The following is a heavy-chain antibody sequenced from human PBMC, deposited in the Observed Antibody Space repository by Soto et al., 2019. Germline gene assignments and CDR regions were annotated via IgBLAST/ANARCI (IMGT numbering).Heavy chain of an antibody. V-gene: IGHV1-18*01. CDR3: ASSSSGYDPDAFDI. CDR2: ISAYNGNT. CDR1: GYTFTSYG. D-gene: IGHD5-12*01. Sequence: GASVKVSCKASGYTFTSYGISWVRQAPGQGLEWMGWISAYNGNTNYAQKLQGRVTMTTDTSTSTAYMELRSLRSDDTAVYYCASSSSGYDPDAFDIWGQGTMVTVSS. J-gene: IGHJ3*02.